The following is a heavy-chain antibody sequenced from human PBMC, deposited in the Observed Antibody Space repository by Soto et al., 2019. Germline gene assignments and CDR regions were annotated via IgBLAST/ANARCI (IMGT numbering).Heavy chain of an antibody. Sequence: QVQLVESGGGVVQPGGSLRLSCTASGFIFNNYAMHWVRQAPGKGLEWVAVISYDGSNKYYADSVKGRFTMSRDNSKNTLYLQMNSLRAEDTAVYYCASQLLTIGSFDYWGQGTLVSVSS. D-gene: IGHD2-2*01. CDR3: ASQLLTIGSFDY. CDR1: GFIFNNYA. J-gene: IGHJ4*02. CDR2: ISYDGSNK. V-gene: IGHV3-30-3*01.